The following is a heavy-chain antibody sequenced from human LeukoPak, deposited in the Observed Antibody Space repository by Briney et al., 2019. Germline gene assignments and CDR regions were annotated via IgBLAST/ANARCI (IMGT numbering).Heavy chain of an antibody. Sequence: SGTLSLTCAVSGGSISSSNWWSWVRQPPGKGLEWIGEIYHSGSTNYNPSLESRVTISIDMSKNQFSLDLSSVTAADTAVYYCARGGYGSGSYGVYYMDVWGKGTTVTVSS. D-gene: IGHD3-10*01. CDR2: IYHSGST. CDR1: GGSISSSNW. J-gene: IGHJ6*03. CDR3: ARGGYGSGSYGVYYMDV. V-gene: IGHV4-4*02.